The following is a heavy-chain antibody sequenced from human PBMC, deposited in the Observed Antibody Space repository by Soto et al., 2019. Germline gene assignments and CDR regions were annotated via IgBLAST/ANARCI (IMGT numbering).Heavy chain of an antibody. CDR1: GYSFTSYK. J-gene: IGHJ6*02. CDR3: ARGQNLPPTYYYYYGMDV. V-gene: IGHV5-51*01. CDR2: IYPGDSDS. Sequence: EVQLVQSGAEVKKPGESLKISCKDTGYSFTSYKIGWVRQMPGKGLEWMGIIYPGDSDSRYSPSFQGQVTISADKSISTAYLQWSSLKASDTAMYSCARGQNLPPTYYYYYGMDVWAQGTTVTVS. D-gene: IGHD1-7*01.